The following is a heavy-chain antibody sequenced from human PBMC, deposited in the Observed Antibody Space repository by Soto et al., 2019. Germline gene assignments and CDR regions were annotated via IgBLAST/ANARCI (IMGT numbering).Heavy chain of an antibody. V-gene: IGHV4-31*03. CDR3: ARGDYENYYYYGMDV. D-gene: IGHD4-17*01. J-gene: IGHJ6*02. CDR1: CGSIISGGYC. CDR2: IYYSGST. Sequence: SETLSLTCTVSCGSIISGGYCWSWIRQHPGKGLEWIGYIYYSGSTYYNPSLKSRVTISVDTSKNQFSLKLSSVTAADTAVYYCARGDYENYYYYGMDVWGQGTTVTSP.